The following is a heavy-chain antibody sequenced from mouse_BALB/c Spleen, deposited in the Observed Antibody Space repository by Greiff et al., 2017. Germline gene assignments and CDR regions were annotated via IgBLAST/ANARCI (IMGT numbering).Heavy chain of an antibody. Sequence: EVNLVESGGGLVQPGGSLKLSCAASGFTFSSYTMSWVRQTPEKRLEWVAYISHGGGSTYYPDTVKGRFTISRDNAKNTLYLQMSSLKSEDTAMYYCARQDGNYGFAYWGQGTLVTVSA. CDR3: ARQDGNYGFAY. CDR1: GFTFSSYT. CDR2: ISHGGGST. V-gene: IGHV5-12-2*01. J-gene: IGHJ3*01. D-gene: IGHD2-1*01.